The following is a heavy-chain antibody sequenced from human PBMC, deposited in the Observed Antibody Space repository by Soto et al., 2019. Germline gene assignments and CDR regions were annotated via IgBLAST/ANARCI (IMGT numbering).Heavy chain of an antibody. J-gene: IGHJ4*02. CDR2: INGGNGDT. V-gene: IGHV1-3*01. CDR1: GYTFTGYA. CDR3: ARGYCSSTSCQYYFDY. D-gene: IGHD2-2*01. Sequence: GASVKVSCKASGYTFTGYAIHWVRQAPGQRLEWMGWINGGNGDTKYSQNFQGRVTITRETSASTAYMELTSLRSEDTAIYHCARGYCSSTSCQYYFDYWGQGTPVTVSS.